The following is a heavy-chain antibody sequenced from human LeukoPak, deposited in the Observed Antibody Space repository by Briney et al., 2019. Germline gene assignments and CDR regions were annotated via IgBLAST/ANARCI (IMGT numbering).Heavy chain of an antibody. CDR2: TYYRSKWYY. J-gene: IGHJ4*02. CDR1: GDSFSSNSAA. D-gene: IGHD1-26*01. V-gene: IGHV6-1*01. CDR3: ARDPVGGSTIFDY. Sequence: SQTLSLTCAISGDSFSSNSAAWNWIRQSPSRGLEWLGRTYYRSKWYYDYAVAVKSRISINPDTSKNQFSLQLSSVTPEDTAVYYCARDPVGGSTIFDYWGQGTLVTVSS.